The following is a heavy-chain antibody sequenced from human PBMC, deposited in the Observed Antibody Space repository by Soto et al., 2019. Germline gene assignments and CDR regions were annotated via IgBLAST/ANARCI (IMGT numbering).Heavy chain of an antibody. CDR1: GGTFSSYA. V-gene: IGHV1-69*01. D-gene: IGHD5-18*01. J-gene: IGHJ5*02. CDR2: IIPIFGTA. Sequence: QVQLVQSGAEVKKPGSSVKVSCKASGGTFSSYAISWVRQAPGQGLEWMGGIIPIFGTANYAQKFQGRVTITADESTSTAYMELSSLRSADTAVYYCARDRRSGYSYGYGIGFWFDPWGQGTLVTVSS. CDR3: ARDRRSGYSYGYGIGFWFDP.